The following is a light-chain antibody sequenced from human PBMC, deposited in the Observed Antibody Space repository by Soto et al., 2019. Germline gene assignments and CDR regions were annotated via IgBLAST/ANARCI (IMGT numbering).Light chain of an antibody. V-gene: IGKV1-39*01. Sequence: DIQMTQSPSSLSASVRDRVTITGRASQNTSGYLNWYQQKPGKAPKLLIYAASSLQSGIPSRFSGSGSETDFTLTLSSLQPEDFATYYCQQSYSTPWTFGQGTKVEIK. CDR2: AAS. CDR3: QQSYSTPWT. CDR1: QNTSGY. J-gene: IGKJ1*01.